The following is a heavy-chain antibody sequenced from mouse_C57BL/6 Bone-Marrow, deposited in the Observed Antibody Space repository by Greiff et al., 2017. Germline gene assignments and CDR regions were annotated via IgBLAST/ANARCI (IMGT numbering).Heavy chain of an antibody. Sequence: VQLQQSGAELARPGASVKMSCKASGYTFTSYTMHWVKQRPGQGLEWIGYINPSSGYTKYNQKFKDNATLTADKSSSTAYMQLSSLTSKDSAVYYCARYYGSSYWYFDVWGTGTTVTVSS. CDR3: ARYYGSSYWYFDV. CDR1: GYTFTSYT. CDR2: INPSSGYT. J-gene: IGHJ1*03. D-gene: IGHD1-1*01. V-gene: IGHV1-4*01.